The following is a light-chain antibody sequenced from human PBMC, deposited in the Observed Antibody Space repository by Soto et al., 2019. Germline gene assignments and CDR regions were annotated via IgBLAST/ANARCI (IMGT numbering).Light chain of an antibody. V-gene: IGLV2-14*01. J-gene: IGLJ1*01. CDR2: EVR. Sequence: QSALTQPASVSGSPGHSITISCTGTSSDVGGYNYVSWYQQHPGKAPKLMIYEVRNRPSGVSNRFSGSKSGNMASLTIYGLQAEDEADYYCSSYTSGSTPYVFGTGTKLTVL. CDR3: SSYTSGSTPYV. CDR1: SSDVGGYNY.